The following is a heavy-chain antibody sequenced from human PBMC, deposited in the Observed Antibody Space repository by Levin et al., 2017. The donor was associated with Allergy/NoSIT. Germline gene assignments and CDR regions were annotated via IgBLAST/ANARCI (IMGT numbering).Heavy chain of an antibody. D-gene: IGHD6-19*01. CDR3: ARSVAGFDY. CDR1: GGSLSGSY. V-gene: IGHV4-34*01. Sequence: SQTLSLTCAVYGGSLSGSYWTWIRQPPGKGLEWIGEITDSANTHFNPSLKSRVAMSEDTSKNQFSLKLRSVTAADTAVYYCARSVAGFDYWGQGTLVTVSS. J-gene: IGHJ4*02. CDR2: ITDSANT.